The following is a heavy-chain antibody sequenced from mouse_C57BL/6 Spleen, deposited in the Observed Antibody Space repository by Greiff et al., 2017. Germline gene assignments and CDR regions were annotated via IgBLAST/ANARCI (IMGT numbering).Heavy chain of an antibody. V-gene: IGHV1-15*01. CDR1: GYTFTDYE. CDR3: TRSGPYYAMDY. Sequence: VQLKQSGAELVRPGASVTLSCKASGYTFTDYEMHWVKQTPVHGLEWIGAIDPETGGTAYNQKFKGKAILTADKSSSTAYMELRSLTSEDSAVYYCTRSGPYYAMDYWGQGTSVTVSS. CDR2: IDPETGGT. D-gene: IGHD3-2*02. J-gene: IGHJ4*01.